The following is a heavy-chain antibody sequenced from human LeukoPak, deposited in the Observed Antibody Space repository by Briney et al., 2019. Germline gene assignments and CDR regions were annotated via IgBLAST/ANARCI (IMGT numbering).Heavy chain of an antibody. J-gene: IGHJ4*02. CDR2: IYASGNT. D-gene: IGHD2-15*01. Sequence: SETLSLTCTVSGGSISSYFWSWIRQPAGKGLEWIGRIYASGNTNYNPSLKSRLTMSIDTSKNQFSLRLSSVTAADTAMHYCAREDPLVAARGLDYWGQGTLVTVSS. CDR3: AREDPLVAARGLDY. CDR1: GGSISSYF. V-gene: IGHV4-4*07.